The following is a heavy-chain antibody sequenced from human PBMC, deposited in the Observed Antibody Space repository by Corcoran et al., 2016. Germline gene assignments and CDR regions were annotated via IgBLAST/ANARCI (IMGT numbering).Heavy chain of an antibody. Sequence: QVQLVQSGAEVKKPGASVKVSCKASGYTFTSYAMHWVRQAPGQRLEWMGWINAGNGNTKYSQKFQGRVTITRDTSASTAYMELSSLRSEDTAVDYCARPSSSSGWYEDYFDYWGQGTLVTVSS. CDR3: ARPSSSSGWYEDYFDY. CDR1: GYTFTSYA. V-gene: IGHV1-3*01. D-gene: IGHD6-19*01. J-gene: IGHJ4*02. CDR2: INAGNGNT.